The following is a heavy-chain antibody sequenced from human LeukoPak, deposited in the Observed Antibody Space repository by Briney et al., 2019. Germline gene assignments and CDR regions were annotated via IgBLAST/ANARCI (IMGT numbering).Heavy chain of an antibody. J-gene: IGHJ4*02. D-gene: IGHD3-3*01. CDR1: GDSISSRSYY. Sequence: SETLSLTCTVSGDSISSRSYYWGWIRQPPGKGLEWIGSIYYSGSTYYNPSLKSRVTISVDTSKNQFSLKLSSVTAADTAVYYCARMYYDFWSGYYTLNYFDYWGQGTLVTVSS. V-gene: IGHV4-39*07. CDR2: IYYSGST. CDR3: ARMYYDFWSGYYTLNYFDY.